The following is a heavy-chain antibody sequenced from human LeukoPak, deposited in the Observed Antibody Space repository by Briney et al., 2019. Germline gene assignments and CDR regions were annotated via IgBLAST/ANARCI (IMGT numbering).Heavy chain of an antibody. CDR2: ISYDGSNK. CDR3: AKEHPYGDYYFDY. J-gene: IGHJ4*02. Sequence: GGSLRLSCAASGFTFSIYGMHWVRESPGKRLEWVAVISYDGSNKYYADSVKGRFTISRDNSKNTLYLQMNSLRAEDTAVYYCAKEHPYGDYYFDYWGQGTLVTVSS. CDR1: GFTFSIYG. D-gene: IGHD4-17*01. V-gene: IGHV3-30*18.